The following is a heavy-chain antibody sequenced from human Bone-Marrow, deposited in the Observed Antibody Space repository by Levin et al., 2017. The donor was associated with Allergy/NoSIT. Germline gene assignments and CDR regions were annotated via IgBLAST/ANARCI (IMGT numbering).Heavy chain of an antibody. V-gene: IGHV3-33*01. D-gene: IGHD6-19*01. CDR3: ARAPREAVAGPEHYYYYYMDV. Sequence: QSGGSLRLSCAASGFTFSSYGMHWVRQAPGKGLEWVAVIWYDGSNKYYADSVKGRFTISRDNSKNTLYLQMNSLRAEDTAVYYCARAPREAVAGPEHYYYYYMDVWGKGTTVTVSS. CDR1: GFTFSSYG. J-gene: IGHJ6*03. CDR2: IWYDGSNK.